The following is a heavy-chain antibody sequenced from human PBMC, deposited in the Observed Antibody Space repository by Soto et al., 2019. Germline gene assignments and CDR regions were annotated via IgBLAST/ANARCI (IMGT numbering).Heavy chain of an antibody. CDR1: GGSLTTGEFY. Sequence: SDTLSLTCTVSGGSLTTGEFYWSWIRQSPGKGLEWIGYIYYSGNTYYNPSLKSRVTMSIDTSKDQFSLKLSSVTAADTAIYYCARDGTRDYGDFVWGQGTLVNGSS. CDR2: IYYSGNT. D-gene: IGHD4-17*01. CDR3: ARDGTRDYGDFV. V-gene: IGHV4-30-4*02. J-gene: IGHJ4*02.